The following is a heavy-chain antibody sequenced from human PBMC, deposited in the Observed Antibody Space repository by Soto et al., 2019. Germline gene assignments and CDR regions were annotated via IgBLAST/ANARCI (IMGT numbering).Heavy chain of an antibody. D-gene: IGHD3-22*01. Sequence: QVQLVESGGGVVQPGRSLRLSCAACRFTFSSYAGQWVRQAPGKGLEWVAVISYDGSNKYYADSVKGRFTISRDNSKNTLYLQMNSLRAEDTAVYYCARAPVVVIGYYFDYWGQGTLVTVSS. CDR3: ARAPVVVIGYYFDY. V-gene: IGHV3-30-3*01. J-gene: IGHJ4*02. CDR2: ISYDGSNK. CDR1: RFTFSSYA.